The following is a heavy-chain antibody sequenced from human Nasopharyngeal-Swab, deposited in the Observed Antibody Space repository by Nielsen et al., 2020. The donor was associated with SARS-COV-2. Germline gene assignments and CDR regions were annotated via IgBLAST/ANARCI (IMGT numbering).Heavy chain of an antibody. J-gene: IGHJ6*02. Sequence: GGSLRLSCAASGFTFSDYYMSWIRQAPGKGLEWVSYISSSGSTIYYADSVEGRFTISRDDAKNSLYLQMNSLRAEDTAVYYCARDGSLYCSSTSCYSGKYYYGLDVWGQGTTVTVSS. CDR3: ARDGSLYCSSTSCYSGKYYYGLDV. V-gene: IGHV3-11*04. CDR1: GFTFSDYY. CDR2: ISSSGSTI. D-gene: IGHD2-2*01.